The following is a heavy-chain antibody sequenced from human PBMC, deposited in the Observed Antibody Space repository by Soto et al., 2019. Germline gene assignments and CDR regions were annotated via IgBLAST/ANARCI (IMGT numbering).Heavy chain of an antibody. J-gene: IGHJ4*01. Sequence: SSVKVSRKGAGGTFSSYAISCLRQATGKGLEWMGGIIPIFGTANYAQKFQGRVTITADESTSTAYMELSSLRSEDTAVYYCARVVWYYDSSGSPVYYFEYWGHGTPVTVFS. CDR3: ARVVWYYDSSGSPVYYFEY. CDR1: GGTFSSYA. V-gene: IGHV1-69*01. CDR2: IIPIFGTA. D-gene: IGHD3-22*01.